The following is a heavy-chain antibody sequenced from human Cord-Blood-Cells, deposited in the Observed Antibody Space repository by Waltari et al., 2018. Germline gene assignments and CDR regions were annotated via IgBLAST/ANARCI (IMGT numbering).Heavy chain of an antibody. CDR2: ISGSGGST. Sequence: SGFTFSSYAMSWVRQAPGKGLEWVSAISGSGGSTYYVDAVKGRFTISRDNSKNTLYLQMNSLRAEDTAVYYCAKDFGTLPVKFCSSTSCYAFDIWGQGTMVTVSS. CDR3: AKDFGTLPVKFCSSTSCYAFDI. D-gene: IGHD2-2*01. J-gene: IGHJ3*02. CDR1: GFTFSSYA. V-gene: IGHV3-23*01.